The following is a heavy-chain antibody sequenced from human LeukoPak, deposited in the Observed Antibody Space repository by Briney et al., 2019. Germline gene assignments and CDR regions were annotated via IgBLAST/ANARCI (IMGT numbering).Heavy chain of an antibody. V-gene: IGHV1-69*13. CDR2: IIPIFGTA. D-gene: IGHD3-10*01. CDR1: GGTFSSYA. CDR3: ARVGSRFSGSGSLSRPNYYGMDV. J-gene: IGHJ6*02. Sequence: ASVKVSCKASGGTFSSYAISWVRQAPGQGLEWMGGIIPIFGTANYAQKFQGRVTITADESTSTAYMELSSLRSEDTAVYYCARVGSRFSGSGSLSRPNYYGMDVWGQGTTVTVSS.